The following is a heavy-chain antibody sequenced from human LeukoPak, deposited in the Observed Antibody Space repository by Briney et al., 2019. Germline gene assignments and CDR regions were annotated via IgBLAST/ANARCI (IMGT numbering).Heavy chain of an antibody. Sequence: GGSLRLSWAASGFTFSSYGMSWVRQAPGGGLEWVSGISGGGGTTYYVDSVKGPFTISRDKSKNTLYLQMNSLRVEDTAVYYCAKGYYYGSGSYLVDYWGQGTLVTVSS. J-gene: IGHJ4*02. V-gene: IGHV3-23*01. CDR2: ISGGGGTT. CDR1: GFTFSSYG. D-gene: IGHD3-10*01. CDR3: AKGYYYGSGSYLVDY.